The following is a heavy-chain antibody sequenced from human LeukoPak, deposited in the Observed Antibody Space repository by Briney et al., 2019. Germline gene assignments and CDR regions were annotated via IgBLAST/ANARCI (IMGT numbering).Heavy chain of an antibody. V-gene: IGHV1-3*01. CDR1: GYTFTRYA. Sequence: ASVKASCKTSGYTFTRYAIHWVRQAPGQRLEWMGWINGGNGNTKYSQKFQGRVTITRDTSASTVYIELRSLRSEDTAVYYCARASYDLLTANSLNWFDPWGQGTLVTVSS. J-gene: IGHJ5*02. CDR3: ARASYDLLTANSLNWFDP. CDR2: INGGNGNT. D-gene: IGHD3-9*01.